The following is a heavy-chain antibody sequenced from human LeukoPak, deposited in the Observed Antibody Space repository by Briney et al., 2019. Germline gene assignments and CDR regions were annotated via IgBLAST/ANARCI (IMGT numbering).Heavy chain of an antibody. Sequence: PSETLSLTCTVSGGSISSYYWSWIRQPPGKGLEWIGYIYYSGSTNYNPSLKSRVTISVDTSKDQFSLKLSSVTAADTAVYYCARISPDYYDSSGYFVDYWGQGTLVSVSS. CDR2: IYYSGST. CDR3: ARISPDYYDSSGYFVDY. V-gene: IGHV4-59*01. J-gene: IGHJ4*02. D-gene: IGHD3-22*01. CDR1: GGSISSYY.